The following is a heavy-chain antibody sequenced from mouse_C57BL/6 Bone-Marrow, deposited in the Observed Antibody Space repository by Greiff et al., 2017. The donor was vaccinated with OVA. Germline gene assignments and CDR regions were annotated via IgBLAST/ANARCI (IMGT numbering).Heavy chain of an antibody. CDR1: GYTFTSYD. Sequence: QVQLKESGPELVKPGASVKLSCKASGYTFTSYDINWVKQRPGQGLEWIGWIYPRDGSTKYNEKLKGKATLTVDTSSSTAYMELHSLTSEDSAVYFCARVGYYGNYYFDYWGQGTTLTVSS. J-gene: IGHJ2*01. CDR2: IYPRDGST. V-gene: IGHV1-85*01. CDR3: ARVGYYGNYYFDY. D-gene: IGHD2-1*01.